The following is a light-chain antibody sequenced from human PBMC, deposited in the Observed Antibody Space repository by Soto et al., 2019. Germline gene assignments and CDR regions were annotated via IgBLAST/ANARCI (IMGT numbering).Light chain of an antibody. CDR1: QSLSGW. V-gene: IGKV1-5*01. CDR3: QQYNSHSWT. Sequence: DIQMTQSPSTLSASVGDRVAITCRASQSLSGWLAWYQQKPGKAPKVLIYAASSLESGVPSRFSGSGSGTEFTLTISSLQPDDVAIYYCQQYNSHSWTFGQGTKVDI. CDR2: AAS. J-gene: IGKJ1*01.